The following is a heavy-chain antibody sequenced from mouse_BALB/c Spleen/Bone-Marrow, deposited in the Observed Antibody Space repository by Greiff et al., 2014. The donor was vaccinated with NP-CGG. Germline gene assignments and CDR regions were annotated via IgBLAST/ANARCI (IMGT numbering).Heavy chain of an antibody. Sequence: EVKLVESGGGLVKPGGSLKLSCAASGFAFSSYDMSWVRQTPEKRLEWVAYISSGGGSTYYPDTVKGRFTISRDNAKNTLYLQMSSLKSEDTVMYYCARHEDGYYDAMDYWGQGTSVTVSS. J-gene: IGHJ4*01. V-gene: IGHV5-12-1*01. CDR3: ARHEDGYYDAMDY. CDR2: ISSGGGST. CDR1: GFAFSSYD. D-gene: IGHD2-3*01.